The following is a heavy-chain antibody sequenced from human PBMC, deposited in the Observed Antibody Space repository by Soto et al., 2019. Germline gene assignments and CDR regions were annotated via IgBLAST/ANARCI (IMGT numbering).Heavy chain of an antibody. Sequence: QVQLVQSGAEVKKPGSSVRVSCKASGGTFNDYTVTWVRQAPGQGLEWMGRIIPMRGITTYAQNFQGRVALTVDKSQSTAYMELRSLRFEDTAMYFCARNDPFDSWGQGTLGTVSS. CDR1: GGTFNDYT. D-gene: IGHD1-1*01. V-gene: IGHV1-69*02. CDR2: IIPMRGIT. J-gene: IGHJ4*02. CDR3: ARNDPFDS.